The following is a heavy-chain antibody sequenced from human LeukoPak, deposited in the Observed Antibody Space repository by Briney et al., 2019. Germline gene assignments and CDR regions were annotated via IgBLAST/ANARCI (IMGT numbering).Heavy chain of an antibody. Sequence: SETLSLTCTVSGGSISSTSYYWGWIRQPPGKGLEWIGSICYSERTYYNPSLKSRVTISVDTSKNQFSLKLSSVTAADTAVYYCARQLYNWNYYFDYWGQGTLVTVSS. CDR3: ARQLYNWNYYFDY. V-gene: IGHV4-39*01. CDR1: GGSISSTSYY. CDR2: ICYSERT. J-gene: IGHJ4*02. D-gene: IGHD1-7*01.